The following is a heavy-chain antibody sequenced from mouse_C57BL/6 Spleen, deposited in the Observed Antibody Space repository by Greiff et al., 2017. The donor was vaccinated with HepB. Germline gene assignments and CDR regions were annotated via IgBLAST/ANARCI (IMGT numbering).Heavy chain of an antibody. CDR2: ISDGGSYT. Sequence: EVKLVESGGGLVKPGGSLKLSCAASGFTFSSYAMSWVRQTPEKRLEWVATISDGGSYTYYPDNVKGRFTISRDNAKNNLYLQMSHLKSEDTAMYYCARVGYDGADYFDYWGQGTTLTVSS. CDR1: GFTFSSYA. CDR3: ARVGYDGADYFDY. D-gene: IGHD2-2*01. J-gene: IGHJ2*01. V-gene: IGHV5-4*03.